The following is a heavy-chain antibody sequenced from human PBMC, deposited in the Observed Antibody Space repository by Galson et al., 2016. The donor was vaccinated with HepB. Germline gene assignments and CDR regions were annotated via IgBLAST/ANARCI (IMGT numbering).Heavy chain of an antibody. CDR3: AREYSTGYYERFLAKRARRGFDY. D-gene: IGHD6-19*01. CDR1: GDSVSSNSAA. CDR2: TYHRAKWYN. V-gene: IGHV6-1*01. Sequence: CAISGDSVSSNSAAWNWIRQSPSRGLEWLGRTYHRAKWYNDYAVSVKSRITINVDTSKNQFSLQLNSVTPEDTAEYYCAREYSTGYYERFLAKRARRGFDYWGQGTLVTVSS. J-gene: IGHJ4*02.